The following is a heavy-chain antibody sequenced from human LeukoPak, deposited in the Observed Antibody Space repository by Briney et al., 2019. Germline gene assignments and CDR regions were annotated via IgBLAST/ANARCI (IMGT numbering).Heavy chain of an antibody. CDR2: ISYDESNK. J-gene: IGHJ6*02. CDR1: GFTFSSYG. CDR3: AKDRYSGSYMNYYYGMDV. V-gene: IGHV3-30*18. Sequence: GESLRLSCAASGFTFSSYGMHWVRQAPGKGLEWVAVISYDESNKYYADSVKGRFTISRDNSKNTLYLQMNSLRAEDTAVYFCAKDRYSGSYMNYYYGMDVWGQGTTVTVS. D-gene: IGHD1-26*01.